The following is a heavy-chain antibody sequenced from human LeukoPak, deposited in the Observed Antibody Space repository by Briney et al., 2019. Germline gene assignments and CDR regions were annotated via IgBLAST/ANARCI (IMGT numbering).Heavy chain of an antibody. CDR1: GFTFSSYG. CDR3: AKDTPDSSAYYLEN. V-gene: IGHV3-30*02. D-gene: IGHD3-22*01. CDR2: IRYDRSNK. J-gene: IGHJ4*02. Sequence: PGGSLRLSCAASGFTFSSYGMHWVRQAPGKGLEWVAFIRYDRSNKYYADSVKGRFTISRDNSKNTLYLQMNSLRAEDTAVYYCAKDTPDSSAYYLENWGQGTLVTVSS.